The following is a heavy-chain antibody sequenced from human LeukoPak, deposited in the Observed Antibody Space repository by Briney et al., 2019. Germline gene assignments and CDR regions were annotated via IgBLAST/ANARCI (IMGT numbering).Heavy chain of an antibody. V-gene: IGHV4-59*01. CDR1: GGSISGYY. Sequence: PSEPLSLTCTVSGGSISGYYWSWIRRPPGRGLEWIGYIDDSGNTNYNPSLKTQVTISLDKSKNQFSLQLNFVTAADTAMYHCARSDSHGSGTHTVFDAFDIWGQGARVTVSS. D-gene: IGHD3-10*01. CDR2: IDDSGNT. J-gene: IGHJ3*02. CDR3: ARSDSHGSGTHTVFDAFDI.